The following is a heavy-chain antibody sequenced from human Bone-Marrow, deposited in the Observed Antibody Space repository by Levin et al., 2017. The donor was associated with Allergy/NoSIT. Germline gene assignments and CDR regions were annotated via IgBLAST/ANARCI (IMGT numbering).Heavy chain of an antibody. CDR2: IYPADSDI. CDR1: GFGFGSDW. V-gene: IGHV5-51*01. J-gene: IGHJ6*02. D-gene: IGHD1-26*01. CDR3: ARSMGRSYYVYYDAVDG. Sequence: GESLKISCKASGFGFGSDWIAWLRQMPGTGLELMGLIYPADSDIRYSPSFQGHVTISADTSIRTAYLQWSSLKASDTAVYYCARSMGRSYYVYYDAVDGWGQGTTVTVSS.